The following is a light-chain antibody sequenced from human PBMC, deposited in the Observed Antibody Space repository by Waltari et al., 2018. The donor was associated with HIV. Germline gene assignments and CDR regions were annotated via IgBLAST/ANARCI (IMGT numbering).Light chain of an antibody. CDR1: QDVFRH. CDR3: LQYNAWPPVT. Sequence: EIMMTQSPDALYVSPGERVSLSCRASQDVFRHVAWYQKKPGLPPRLVIFDTSFRATSVPAMFSGSGAGTEYILTITSLQCEDFATYYCLQYNAWPPVTFGGGTKVDI. J-gene: IGKJ4*01. V-gene: IGKV3-15*01. CDR2: DTS.